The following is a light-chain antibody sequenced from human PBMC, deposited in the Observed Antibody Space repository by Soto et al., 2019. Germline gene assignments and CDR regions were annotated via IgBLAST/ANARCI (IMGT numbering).Light chain of an antibody. V-gene: IGKV3-11*01. CDR1: QSVSSY. CDR3: QQRSNWLST. CDR2: DAS. J-gene: IGKJ4*01. Sequence: EIVLTQSPATLSLSPGERATLSCRASQSVSSYLAWYQQKPGQAPRLLIYDASNRATCIPARFSGSGSGTDFTLTISSLEPADFAVYYCQQRSNWLSTFGGRTQVEIK.